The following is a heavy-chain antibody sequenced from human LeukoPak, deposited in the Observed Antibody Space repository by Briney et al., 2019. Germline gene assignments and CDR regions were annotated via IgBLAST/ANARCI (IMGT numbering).Heavy chain of an antibody. CDR3: ARGSSDLWFGELLYHY. Sequence: EASVKVSCKASGYTITSYDINWVRQATGQGLEWMGWMNPNSGNTGCAQKFQGRVTMTRNTSISTAYMELSSLRSEDTAVYYCARGSSDLWFGELLYHYWGQGTLVTVSS. J-gene: IGHJ4*02. CDR1: GYTITSYD. CDR2: MNPNSGNT. D-gene: IGHD3-10*01. V-gene: IGHV1-8*01.